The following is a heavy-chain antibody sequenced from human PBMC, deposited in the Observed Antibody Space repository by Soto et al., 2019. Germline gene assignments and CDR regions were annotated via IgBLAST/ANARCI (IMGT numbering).Heavy chain of an antibody. V-gene: IGHV4-34*01. CDR1: GGPFSGYY. D-gene: IGHD2-21*02. CDR2: INHSGST. Sequence: PSETLSLTCAVYGGPFSGYYWSWIRQPPGKGLEWIGEINHSGSTNYNPSLKSRVTISVDTSKNQFSLKLSSVTAADMAVYYCATLPPRIVVVVTPIPTWGQGTLVTVSS. J-gene: IGHJ5*02. CDR3: ATLPPRIVVVVTPIPT.